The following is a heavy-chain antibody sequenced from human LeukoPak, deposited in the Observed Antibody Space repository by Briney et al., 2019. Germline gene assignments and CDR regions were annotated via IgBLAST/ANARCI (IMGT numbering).Heavy chain of an antibody. CDR1: GGSISSSSYY. D-gene: IGHD6-6*01. CDR3: ARWQLISGFDY. J-gene: IGHJ4*02. Sequence: PSETLSLTCTVSGGSISSSSYYWGWIRQPPGKGLEWIGSIYYSGSTYYNPSLKSRVTISVDTSKNQFSLKLSSVTAADTAVYYCARWQLISGFDYWGQGTLVTVSS. CDR2: IYYSGST. V-gene: IGHV4-39*07.